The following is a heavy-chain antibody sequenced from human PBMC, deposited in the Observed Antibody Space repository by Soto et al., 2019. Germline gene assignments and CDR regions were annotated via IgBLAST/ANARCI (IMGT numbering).Heavy chain of an antibody. D-gene: IGHD1-26*01. J-gene: IGHJ6*02. V-gene: IGHV3-21*01. CDR2: ISSSSSYI. Sequence: PGGSLRLSCAAFGFTFSSYSMNWVRQAPGKGLEWVSSISSSSSYIYYADSVKGRFTISRDNAKNSLYLQMNSLRAEDTAVYYCAREGEWDQTYYYGMDVWGQGTTVTVSS. CDR1: GFTFSSYS. CDR3: AREGEWDQTYYYGMDV.